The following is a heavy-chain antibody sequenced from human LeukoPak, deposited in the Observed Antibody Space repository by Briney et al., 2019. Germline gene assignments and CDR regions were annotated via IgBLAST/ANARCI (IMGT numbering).Heavy chain of an antibody. CDR3: AKGPLRGTAAAIDY. Sequence: HTGGSLRLSCAASGFTFSSYGMHWVRQAPGKGLEWVAVIWYDGSIKYYADSVKGRFTISRDISTDTLWLQMDSLRTEDTAVYYCAKGPLRGTAAAIDYWGQGTLVTVSS. CDR1: GFTFSSYG. V-gene: IGHV3-30*02. D-gene: IGHD2-2*01. J-gene: IGHJ4*02. CDR2: IWYDGSIK.